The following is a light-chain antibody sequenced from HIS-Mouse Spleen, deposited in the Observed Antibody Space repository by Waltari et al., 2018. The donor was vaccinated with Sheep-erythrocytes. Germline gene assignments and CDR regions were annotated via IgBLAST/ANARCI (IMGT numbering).Light chain of an antibody. Sequence: QSALTQPASASGSPGQSILISCTAPSSHVCGDNYAPCYQQPPGKAPKLMIYDVSKRPSGVPDRFSGSKSGNTASLTISGLQAEDEADYYCCSYAGSYNHVFATGTKVTVL. V-gene: IGLV2-11*01. CDR3: CSYAGSYNHV. CDR1: SSHVCGDNY. CDR2: DVS. J-gene: IGLJ1*01.